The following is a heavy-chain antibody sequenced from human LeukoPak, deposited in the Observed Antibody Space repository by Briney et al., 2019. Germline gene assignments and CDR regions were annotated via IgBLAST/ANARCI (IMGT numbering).Heavy chain of an antibody. CDR2: ITGGGSGI. Sequence: GASLRLSCAASGFTFSNYAMSWVRQAPGKGLEWVSAITGGGSGIYYADSMKGRFTISRDNSKNTLYLQINSLRAEDTAVYYCAKWGDYDVLTGYYVSDYWGQGTLVTVSS. D-gene: IGHD3-9*01. J-gene: IGHJ4*02. CDR3: AKWGDYDVLTGYYVSDY. CDR1: GFTFSNYA. V-gene: IGHV3-23*01.